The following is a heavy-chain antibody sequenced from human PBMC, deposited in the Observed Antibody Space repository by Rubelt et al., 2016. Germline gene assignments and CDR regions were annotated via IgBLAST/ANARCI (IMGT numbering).Heavy chain of an antibody. J-gene: IGHJ4*02. D-gene: IGHD6-13*01. V-gene: IGHV3-21*01. Sequence: GFIFSSSAMSWVRKAPGKGLEWVSSISSSSSYIYYADSVKGRFTISRDNAKNSLYLQMNSLRAEDTAVYYCARGQLVRYWGQGTLVTVSS. CDR1: GFIFSSSA. CDR3: ARGQLVRY. CDR2: ISSSSSYI.